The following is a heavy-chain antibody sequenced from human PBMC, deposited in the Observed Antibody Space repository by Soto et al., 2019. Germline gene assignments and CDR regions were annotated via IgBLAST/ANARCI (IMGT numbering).Heavy chain of an antibody. CDR2: IYYSGST. D-gene: IGHD3-10*01. Sequence: SETLSLTCTVSGGSISSYYWSWIRQPPGKGLEWIGYIYYSGSTNYNPSLKSRVTISVDTSKNRFSLKLSSVTAADTAVYYCARDFSGSGSYFWFDPWGQGTLVTVSS. CDR1: GGSISSYY. J-gene: IGHJ5*02. V-gene: IGHV4-59*01. CDR3: ARDFSGSGSYFWFDP.